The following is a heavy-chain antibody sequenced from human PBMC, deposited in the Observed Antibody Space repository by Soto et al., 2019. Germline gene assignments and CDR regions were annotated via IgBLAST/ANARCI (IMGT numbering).Heavy chain of an antibody. J-gene: IGHJ6*03. CDR2: IYYSGRT. D-gene: IGHD2-15*01. V-gene: IGHV4-59*08. CDR1: GDSISSYY. Sequence: SETLSLTCTVSGDSISSYYWSWIRQPPGKGLEWIGYIYYSGRTNYNPSLMSRVTISVDTSKNQFSLKLSSVTAADTAVYYCARTRDQYCNGGNCYYYYYMDVWGKGTTVTVSS. CDR3: ARTRDQYCNGGNCYYYYYMDV.